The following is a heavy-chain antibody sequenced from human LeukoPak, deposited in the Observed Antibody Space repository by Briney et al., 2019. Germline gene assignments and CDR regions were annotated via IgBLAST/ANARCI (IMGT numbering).Heavy chain of an antibody. CDR1: GYTFTSYY. V-gene: IGHV1-46*01. J-gene: IGHJ6*03. CDR2: INPSGGST. Sequence: ASVKVSCKASGYTFTSYYMHWVRQAPGQGLEWMGIINPSGGSTSYAQKFQGRITMTRDMSTSTVYMELSSLRSEDTAVYYWASHNRNYPNYYYYYMDVWGKGTTVTVSS. CDR3: ASHNRNYPNYYYYYMDV. D-gene: IGHD1-7*01.